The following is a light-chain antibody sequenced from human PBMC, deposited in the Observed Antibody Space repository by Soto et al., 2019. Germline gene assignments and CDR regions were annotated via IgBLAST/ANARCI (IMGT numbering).Light chain of an antibody. CDR1: QSISNH. Sequence: DIHMTQSPSSLSASVEDRVIITCRASQSISNHLNWYKLKPGKAPKLLIFAASSLQSGVPSRFSGSRSGPDFTLTISSLQPEDFATYYCQQSYSSPPTFGQGTKVDIK. J-gene: IGKJ1*01. V-gene: IGKV1-39*01. CDR2: AAS. CDR3: QQSYSSPPT.